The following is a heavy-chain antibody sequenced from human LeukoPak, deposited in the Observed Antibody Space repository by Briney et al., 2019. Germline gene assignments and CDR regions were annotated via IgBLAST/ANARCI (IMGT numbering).Heavy chain of an antibody. CDR1: GGTFSSYA. D-gene: IGHD6-13*01. Sequence: SVKVSCKASGGTFSSYAISWVRQAPGQGLEWMGRIIPILGIANYAQKFQGRVTITADKSTSTAYMELSSLRSEDTAVYYCTRDAEAADYYYGMDVWGQGTTVTVSS. CDR3: TRDAEAADYYYGMDV. J-gene: IGHJ6*02. CDR2: IIPILGIA. V-gene: IGHV1-69*04.